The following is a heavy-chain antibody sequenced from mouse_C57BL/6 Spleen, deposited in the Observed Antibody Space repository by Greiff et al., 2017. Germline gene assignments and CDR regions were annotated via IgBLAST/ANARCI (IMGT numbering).Heavy chain of an antibody. V-gene: IGHV5-17*01. Sequence: EVHLVESGGGLVKPGGSLKLSCAASGFTFSDYGMHWVRQAPEKGLEWVAYISSGSSTIYYADTVKGRFTISRDNAKNTLFLQMTSLRSEDTAMYYCARNIIYYYGSSPFAYWGQGTLVTVSA. CDR3: ARNIIYYYGSSPFAY. CDR1: GFTFSDYG. D-gene: IGHD1-1*01. CDR2: ISSGSSTI. J-gene: IGHJ3*01.